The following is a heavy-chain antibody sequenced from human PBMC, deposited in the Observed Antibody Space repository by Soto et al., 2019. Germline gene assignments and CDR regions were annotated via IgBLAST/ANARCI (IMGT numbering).Heavy chain of an antibody. D-gene: IGHD6-25*01. J-gene: IGHJ4*02. CDR2: IYYIGNT. Sequence: SETLYLTCTVSGGSISNYYWSWIRQPPGKGLEWIGYIYYIGNTNYNPSLKSRVTISVDTSKNQLSLKLTSVTAADTAIYYCARGPAATAFYFDYWGQGTPVTVSS. CDR1: GGSISNYY. V-gene: IGHV4-59*08. CDR3: ARGPAATAFYFDY.